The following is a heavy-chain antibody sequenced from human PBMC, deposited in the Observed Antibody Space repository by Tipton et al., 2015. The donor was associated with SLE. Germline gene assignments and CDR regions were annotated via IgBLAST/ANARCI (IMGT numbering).Heavy chain of an antibody. CDR2: IYYSGST. J-gene: IGHJ4*02. V-gene: IGHV4-59*01. Sequence: TLSLTCTVSGGSISSYYWSWIRQPPGKGLEWIGYIYYSGSTNYNPSLKSRVTISVDTSKNQFSLKLSSVTAADTAVYYCARGSSSGWNDYWGQGTLVTVSS. CDR1: GGSISSYY. D-gene: IGHD6-19*01. CDR3: ARGSSSGWNDY.